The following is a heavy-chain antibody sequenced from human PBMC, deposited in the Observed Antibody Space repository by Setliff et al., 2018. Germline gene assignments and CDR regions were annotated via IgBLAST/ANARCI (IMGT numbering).Heavy chain of an antibody. CDR3: ARVNGYNWGSGNWFDP. CDR1: GGSINAYY. CDR2: IYIGGSA. J-gene: IGHJ5*02. Sequence: PSETLSLTCTVSGGSINAYYWSWFRQPAGKGLEWIGRIYIGGSANYNPSLKSRVTISVDTSKNQFSLKLSSVTAADTAVYYCARVNGYNWGSGNWFDPWGQGTLVTVSS. V-gene: IGHV4-4*07. D-gene: IGHD1-1*01.